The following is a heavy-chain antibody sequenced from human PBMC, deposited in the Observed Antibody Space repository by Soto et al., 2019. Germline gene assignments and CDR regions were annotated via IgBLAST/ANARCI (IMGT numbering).Heavy chain of an antibody. CDR3: ARDLWGYCGTDCYPLDV. CDR1: GGSISGYD. D-gene: IGHD2-21*02. Sequence: SETLSLTCPVSGGSISGYDWSWIRQPPGKGLEWIGYMYKTGSTVYNPSFKSRVTISVDTSKNQFSLKLNSVTAADTAVYYCARDLWGYCGTDCYPLDVWGQGTTVTVSS. CDR2: MYKTGST. V-gene: IGHV4-59*01. J-gene: IGHJ6*02.